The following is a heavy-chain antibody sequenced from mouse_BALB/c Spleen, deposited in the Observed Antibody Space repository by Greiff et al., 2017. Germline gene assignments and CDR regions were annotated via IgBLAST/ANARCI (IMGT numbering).Heavy chain of an antibody. V-gene: IGHV2-9*02. Sequence: VKLQESGPGLVAPSQSLSITCTVSGFSLTSYGVHWVRQPPGKGLEWLGVIWAGGSTNYNSALMSRLSISKDNSKSQVFLKMNSLQTDDTAMYYCASPYGSSPGFAYWGQGTLVTVSA. D-gene: IGHD1-1*01. CDR1: GFSLTSYG. CDR3: ASPYGSSPGFAY. J-gene: IGHJ3*01. CDR2: IWAGGST.